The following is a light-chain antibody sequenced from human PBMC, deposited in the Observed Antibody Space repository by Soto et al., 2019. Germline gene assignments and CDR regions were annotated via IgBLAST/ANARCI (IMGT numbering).Light chain of an antibody. CDR2: GAS. Sequence: EIVMTQSPATLSVSPGERATLSCRASQSVSNNLAWYQQKPGLAPRLLMYGASTRATGIPARFGGSGSGTEFTLTISSLQSEDFAVYYCQQYNNWPETFGRGTKVEIK. CDR1: QSVSNN. V-gene: IGKV3-15*01. CDR3: QQYNNWPET. J-gene: IGKJ1*01.